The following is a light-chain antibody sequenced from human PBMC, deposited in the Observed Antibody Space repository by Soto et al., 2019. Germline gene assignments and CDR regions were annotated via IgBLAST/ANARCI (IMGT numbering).Light chain of an antibody. CDR2: LEGSGSY. J-gene: IGLJ3*02. V-gene: IGLV4-60*02. Sequence: QLVPTQSSSASASLGSSVKLTCTLSIGHSSYIIAWHQQQPGKAPRYLMKLEGSGSYNKGSGVPDRFSGSSSGADRYLTISNLQFEDEADYYCETWDSNTHTVFGGGTKLTVL. CDR3: ETWDSNTHTV. CDR1: IGHSSYI.